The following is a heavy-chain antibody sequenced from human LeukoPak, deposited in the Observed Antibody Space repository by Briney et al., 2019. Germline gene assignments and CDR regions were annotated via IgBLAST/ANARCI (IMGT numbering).Heavy chain of an antibody. J-gene: IGHJ3*02. Sequence: PGGSLRLSCAASGFTFSSYRMNWVRQAPGKGLEWVSYISSSSSTIYYADSVKGRFTISRDNAKNSLYLQMNSLRDEDTAVYYCARVVTMTYLDAFDIWGQGTMVTVSP. CDR1: GFTFSSYR. D-gene: IGHD3-22*01. CDR2: ISSSSSTI. CDR3: ARVVTMTYLDAFDI. V-gene: IGHV3-48*02.